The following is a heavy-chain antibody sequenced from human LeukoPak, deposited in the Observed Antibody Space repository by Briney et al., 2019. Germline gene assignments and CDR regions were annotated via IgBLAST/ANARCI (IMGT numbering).Heavy chain of an antibody. V-gene: IGHV3-48*02. CDR3: VRDNDWAFHY. D-gene: IGHD3-9*01. J-gene: IGHJ4*02. CDR2: INHNGEVI. CDR1: GFTFSDYV. Sequence: GGSLRLSCAASGFTFSDYVMSWVRQAPGKGLEWVSYINHNGEVIYYADSVKCRFTISRDTAKKTLYMQMNSLRDDDTALYYCVRDNDWAFHYWGQGTLVTVSS.